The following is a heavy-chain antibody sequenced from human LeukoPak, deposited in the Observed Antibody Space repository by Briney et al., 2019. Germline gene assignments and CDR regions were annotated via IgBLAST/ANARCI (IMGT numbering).Heavy chain of an antibody. D-gene: IGHD7-27*01. CDR3: SKDGGLWVSAYWGDS. CDR1: GFTVSSNY. J-gene: IGHJ4*02. CDR2: IYGGCNI. Sequence: QPGGSLRLSCAASGFTVSSNYMNWVRQPPAKGLAWVAVIYGGCNIYYADSVKGRFTISSNNSKNTLYLQINSLSADDTAVCYCSKDGGLWVSAYWGDSWGRGTLVTVSS. V-gene: IGHV3-53*01.